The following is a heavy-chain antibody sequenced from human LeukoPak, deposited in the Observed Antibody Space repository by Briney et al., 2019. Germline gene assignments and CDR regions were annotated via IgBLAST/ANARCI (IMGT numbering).Heavy chain of an antibody. CDR2: ISSSGSTI. D-gene: IGHD3-22*01. V-gene: IGHV3-48*04. CDR1: GFTFSSYS. CDR3: ARATLTHYYDSSGYWGRRSGEDAFDI. Sequence: GGSLRLSCAASGFTFSSYSMNWVRQAPGKGLEWVSYISSSGSTIYYADSVKGRFTISRDNAKNSLYLQMNSLRAEDTAVYYCARATLTHYYDSSGYWGRRSGEDAFDIWGQGTMVTVSS. J-gene: IGHJ3*02.